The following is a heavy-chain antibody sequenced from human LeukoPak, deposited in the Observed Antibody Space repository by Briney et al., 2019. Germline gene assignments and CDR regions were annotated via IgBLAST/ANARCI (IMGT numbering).Heavy chain of an antibody. CDR3: ARFGDLYDFWSGYQPNYYYYYYMDV. CDR2: IYPGDSDT. CDR1: GYSFTSYW. V-gene: IGHV5-51*01. J-gene: IGHJ6*03. Sequence: GESLKISCKGSGYSFTSYWIGWVRQMPGKGLEWMGIIYPGDSDTRYSPSFQGQVTISADKSISTAYLQWSSLKASDTAMYYCARFGDLYDFWSGYQPNYYYYYYMDVWGKGTTVTVSS. D-gene: IGHD3-3*01.